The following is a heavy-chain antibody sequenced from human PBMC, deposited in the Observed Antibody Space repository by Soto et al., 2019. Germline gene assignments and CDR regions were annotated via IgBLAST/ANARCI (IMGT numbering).Heavy chain of an antibody. Sequence: KPGGSLRLSCAASGFTFSGDSVNWVRQAPGKGLEWVASISTTSTYIYYADSVKGRFTISRDNAKNSLHLQMNSLRAEDTAVYYCVRDYVMDVWGQGTTVTVSS. CDR1: GFTFSGDS. CDR3: VRDYVMDV. CDR2: ISTTSTYI. D-gene: IGHD3-10*02. J-gene: IGHJ6*02. V-gene: IGHV3-21*01.